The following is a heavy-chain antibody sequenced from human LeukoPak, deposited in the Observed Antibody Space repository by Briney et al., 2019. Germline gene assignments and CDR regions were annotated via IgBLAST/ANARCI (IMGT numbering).Heavy chain of an antibody. D-gene: IGHD6-19*01. CDR3: ASARGYSSEYK. V-gene: IGHV3-23*01. CDR2: MSGSGSST. J-gene: IGHJ4*02. CDR1: GGSISSSSYY. Sequence: PSETLSLTCTVSGGSISSSSYYWGWIRQPPGKGLEWVSSMSGSGSSTYYADSVKGRFTISRDNSKNTLYLRMNSLRAEDTALYYCASARGYSSEYKWGQGTLVTVSS.